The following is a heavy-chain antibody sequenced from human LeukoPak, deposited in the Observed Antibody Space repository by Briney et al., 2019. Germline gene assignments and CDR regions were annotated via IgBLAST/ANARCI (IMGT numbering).Heavy chain of an antibody. V-gene: IGHV4-28*05. Sequence: SETLSLTCAVSGYSISSSNWWGWIRPPPGKGLEWIGYIYYSGSIYYNPSLKSRVTMSVDTSKNQFSLKLSSVTAVDTAVYYCARSSSGYPYAFDIWGQGTMVTVSS. D-gene: IGHD3-22*01. CDR3: ARSSSGYPYAFDI. CDR2: IYYSGSI. J-gene: IGHJ3*02. CDR1: GYSISSSNW.